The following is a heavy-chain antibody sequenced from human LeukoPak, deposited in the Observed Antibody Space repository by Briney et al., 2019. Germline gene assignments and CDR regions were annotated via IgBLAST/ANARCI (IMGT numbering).Heavy chain of an antibody. D-gene: IGHD4-23*01. CDR1: GYTFSIYG. CDR2: ISVYNGNT. V-gene: IGHV1-18*01. CDR3: ARQGYSGHSQGAADY. Sequence: ASVRVSCKASGYTFSIYGFSWVRQAPGQGLEWMGWISVYNGNTDYAQKFQGRVTMTTDTSTSTAHMELRSLRSDDTAVYYCARQGYSGHSQGAADYWGQGTLVTVSS. J-gene: IGHJ4*02.